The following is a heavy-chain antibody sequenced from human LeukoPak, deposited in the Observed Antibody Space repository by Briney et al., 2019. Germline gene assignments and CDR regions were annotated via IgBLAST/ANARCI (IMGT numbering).Heavy chain of an antibody. CDR2: ISSTSNNK. J-gene: IGHJ4*02. D-gene: IGHD2-2*01. CDR3: ARPSRSTGPAY. CDR1: GFTFSNYS. Sequence: GGSLRLSCAASGFTFSNYSMNWVRQAPGKGLEWVSWISSTSNNKYYADSVKGRFTISRDNAKNSLDLQMNSLRDEDTAVYYCARPSRSTGPAYWGQGTLVTVSS. V-gene: IGHV3-48*02.